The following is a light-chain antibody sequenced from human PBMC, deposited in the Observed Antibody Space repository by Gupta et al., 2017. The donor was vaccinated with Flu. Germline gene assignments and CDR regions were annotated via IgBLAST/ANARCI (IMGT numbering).Light chain of an antibody. J-gene: IGLJ2*01. V-gene: IGLV2-8*01. CDR3: SSHARSNNLV. Sequence: QSALTQPPSASGSPGQSVTISCTGTSSDVGGYNYVSWYQQHPGKAPKLMIYEVSKRPSGVPDRFSASKSGNTASLTVSGLQAEDEADYYCSSHARSNNLVFGGGTKLTVL. CDR2: EVS. CDR1: SSDVGGYNY.